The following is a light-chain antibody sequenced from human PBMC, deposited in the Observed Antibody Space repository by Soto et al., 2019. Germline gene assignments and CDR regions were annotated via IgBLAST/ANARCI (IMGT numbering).Light chain of an antibody. V-gene: IGLV1-44*01. CDR1: SSNIGSNT. J-gene: IGLJ1*01. CDR2: GNN. CDR3: QSYDNTLSARYV. Sequence: QSVLTQPPSASGTPGQRVTISCSGSSSNIGSNTVNWYQQLPGTAPKLLIFGNNNRPSGVPDRFSGSKSGTSASLAITGLQAEDEGDYYCQSYDNTLSARYVFGTGTKVTVL.